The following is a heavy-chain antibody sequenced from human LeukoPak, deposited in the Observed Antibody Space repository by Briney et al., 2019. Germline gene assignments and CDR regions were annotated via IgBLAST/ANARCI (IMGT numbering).Heavy chain of an antibody. CDR3: ASSPTAPDRLGDYFDY. D-gene: IGHD1-14*01. J-gene: IGHJ4*02. Sequence: SETLSLTCTVSGGSISSYYWSWIRQPPGKGLEWIGYIYYSGSTNYNPPLKSRVTISVDTSKNQFSLKLSSVTAADTAVYYCASSPTAPDRLGDYFDYWGQGTLVTVSS. CDR2: IYYSGST. V-gene: IGHV4-59*01. CDR1: GGSISSYY.